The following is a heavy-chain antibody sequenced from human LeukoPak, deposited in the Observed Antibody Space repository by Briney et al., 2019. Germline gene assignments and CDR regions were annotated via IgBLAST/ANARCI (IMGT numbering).Heavy chain of an antibody. D-gene: IGHD2-21*02. J-gene: IGHJ3*02. Sequence: SETLSLTCTVSGDSINNANYYWGWIRQPPGKVLECIGTIYYTGSAYYNPSLKTRVTISLDTSKNQFSLKLSAVPAADTAVYYCASRDANTAAAFDIWGQGTMLTVSS. CDR2: IYYTGSA. V-gene: IGHV4-39*01. CDR3: ASRDANTAAAFDI. CDR1: GDSINNANYY.